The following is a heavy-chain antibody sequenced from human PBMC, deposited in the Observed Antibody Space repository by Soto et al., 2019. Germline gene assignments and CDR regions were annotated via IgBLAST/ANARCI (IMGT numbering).Heavy chain of an antibody. Sequence: EVQLVESGGGLVQPGGSLRLSCAASGFTFSSYAMHWVRQAPGKGLEYVSGITSNGGNTDYASSVKGRFTISRDNSKNTLYLQMGSLRAEDMAVYYCARRIPFGYGMDVWGQGTTVTGSS. D-gene: IGHD3-3*01. CDR3: ARRIPFGYGMDV. CDR2: ITSNGGNT. J-gene: IGHJ6*02. V-gene: IGHV3-64*01. CDR1: GFTFSSYA.